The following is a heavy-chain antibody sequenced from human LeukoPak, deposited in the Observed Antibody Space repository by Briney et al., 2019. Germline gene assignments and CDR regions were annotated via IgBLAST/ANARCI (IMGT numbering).Heavy chain of an antibody. CDR3: ARAGYSSGWYPGYYYYYMDV. Sequence: PSETLSLTCTVSGGSISSGSYYWSWIRQPAGKGLEWIGYIYYSGSTNYNPSLKSRVTISVDTSKNQFSLKLSSVTAADTAVYYCARAGYSSGWYPGYYYYYMDVWGKGTTVTVSS. CDR2: IYYSGST. D-gene: IGHD6-19*01. CDR1: GGSISSGSYY. V-gene: IGHV4-61*10. J-gene: IGHJ6*03.